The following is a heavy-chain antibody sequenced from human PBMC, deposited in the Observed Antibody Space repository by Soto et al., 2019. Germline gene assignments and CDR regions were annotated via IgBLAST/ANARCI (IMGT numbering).Heavy chain of an antibody. V-gene: IGHV3-30-3*01. CDR2: ISYDGSNK. J-gene: IGHJ6*02. CDR3: ARGSGNSYYYYGMDV. CDR1: GFTFSSYA. Sequence: QVQLVESGGGVVQPGRSLRLSCAASGFTFSSYAMHWVRQAPGKGLEWVAVISYDGSNKYYADSVKGRFTISRDNSKNTVYLQMNSLRAEDTAVYYCARGSGNSYYYYGMDVWGQGTTVTVSS. D-gene: IGHD6-19*01.